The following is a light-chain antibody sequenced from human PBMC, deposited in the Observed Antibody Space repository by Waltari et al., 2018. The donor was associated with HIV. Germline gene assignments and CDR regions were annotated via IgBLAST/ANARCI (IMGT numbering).Light chain of an antibody. CDR3: QSFDSNLNVLV. Sequence: QSLLTQPPSLSGAPGQGVTLSCTTPSSTSVHWYQQRPGAAPTLVIYNDSRRPSGVPDRISGSRSGASASLAISGLQTEDEADYYCQSFDSNLNVLVFGGGTRLTVL. CDR1: SSTS. V-gene: IGLV1-40*01. CDR2: NDS. J-gene: IGLJ3*02.